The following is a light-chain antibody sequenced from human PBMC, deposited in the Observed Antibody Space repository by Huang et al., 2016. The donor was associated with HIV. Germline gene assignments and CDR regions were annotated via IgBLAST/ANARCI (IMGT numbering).Light chain of an antibody. V-gene: IGKV3-15*01. Sequence: EIVMTQSPATLSVSPGERATLSCRASQSVSSNLAWYQQKPGPAPRPLSFGASTRATGIPARFSGSGSGTEFTLTISSLQSEDFAVYYCQQYNNWPPLITFGQGTRLEIK. CDR2: GAS. J-gene: IGKJ5*01. CDR1: QSVSSN. CDR3: QQYNNWPPLIT.